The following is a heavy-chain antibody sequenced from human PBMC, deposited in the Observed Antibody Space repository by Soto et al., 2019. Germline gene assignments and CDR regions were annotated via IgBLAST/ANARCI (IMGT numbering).Heavy chain of an antibody. V-gene: IGHV1-69*13. Sequence: SVKVSCKASGGTFTSYAISWVRQAPGQGLEWMGGIIPIFGTANYAQKFQGRVTITADESTSTAYMELSSLRSEDTAVYYCARDRDSTFFFSSGLKPSGSAFPFSGQGLMVTVSS. D-gene: IGHD3-22*01. CDR2: IIPIFGTA. CDR1: GGTFTSYA. CDR3: ARDRDSTFFFSSGLKPSGSAFPF. J-gene: IGHJ3*01.